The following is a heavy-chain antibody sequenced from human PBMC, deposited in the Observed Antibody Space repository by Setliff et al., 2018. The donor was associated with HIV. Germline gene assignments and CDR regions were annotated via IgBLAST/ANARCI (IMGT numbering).Heavy chain of an antibody. Sequence: PGESLKISCAASGFSFSSYSMNWVRQAPGKGLEWVSSISSGTRYIHYADSVRGRFTISRDNAKNSLYLQMNSLRAEDTAVYYCATRVAYSSGWDEYFQHWGQGTLVTVSS. CDR1: GFSFSSYS. J-gene: IGHJ1*01. CDR3: ATRVAYSSGWDEYFQH. CDR2: ISSGTRYI. D-gene: IGHD6-19*01. V-gene: IGHV3-21*01.